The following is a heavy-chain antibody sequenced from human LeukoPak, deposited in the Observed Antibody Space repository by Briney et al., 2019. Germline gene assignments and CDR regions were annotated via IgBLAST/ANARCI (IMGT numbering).Heavy chain of an antibody. D-gene: IGHD2-2*01. J-gene: IGHJ6*03. CDR3: ARGRTGYHLLPTKKDYSYYYMDV. Sequence: ASETLSLTCTVSGGSISSYYWSWVRQPPGKGLEWIGFVYYTGSTNYSPSLKSRVTISVDTSKNQFSLKLRSVTAADTAVYYCARGRTGYHLLPTKKDYSYYYMDVWDKGTTVTVSS. CDR2: VYYTGST. CDR1: GGSISSYY. V-gene: IGHV4-59*12.